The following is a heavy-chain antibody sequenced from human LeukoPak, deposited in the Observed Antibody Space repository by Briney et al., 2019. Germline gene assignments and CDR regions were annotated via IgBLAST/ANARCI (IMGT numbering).Heavy chain of an antibody. CDR2: IYYSGNT. CDR3: ARRGPVASSYYFDY. J-gene: IGHJ4*02. Sequence: SETLSLTCTVSGVSISSSSYYWGWLRQPPGKGLEWIGSIYYSGNTYYNPSLKSRVTISVDTSKNQFSLKLSSATAADTAVYYCARRGPVASSYYFDYWGQGTLVTVSS. D-gene: IGHD2-2*01. CDR1: GVSISSSSYY. V-gene: IGHV4-39*01.